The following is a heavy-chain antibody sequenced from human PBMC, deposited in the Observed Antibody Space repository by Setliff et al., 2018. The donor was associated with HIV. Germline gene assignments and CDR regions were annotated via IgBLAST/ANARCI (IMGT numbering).Heavy chain of an antibody. V-gene: IGHV1-8*01. D-gene: IGHD3-10*01. CDR1: GYTFTSYD. CDR2: MNPNSGYT. Sequence: GASVKVSCKASGYTFTSYDINWVRQATGQGLEWMGWMNPNSGYTGYALKFQGRVTMTRNTSTSTAYMELSSLRSEDTAVYYCARVFREYYGSGSLDSWGQGTLVTVSS. CDR3: ARVFREYYGSGSLDS. J-gene: IGHJ4*02.